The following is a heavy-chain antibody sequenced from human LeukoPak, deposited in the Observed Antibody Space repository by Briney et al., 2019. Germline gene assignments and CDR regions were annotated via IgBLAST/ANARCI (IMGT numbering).Heavy chain of an antibody. CDR2: ISWNSGSI. CDR3: ARVVDHDYGDYYLDY. D-gene: IGHD4-17*01. J-gene: IGHJ4*02. CDR1: GFTFDDYA. Sequence: SLRLSCAASGFTFDDYAMHWVRQAPGKGLEWVSGISWNSGSIGYADSVKGRLTISRDNSKNTLYLQMNSLRAEDTAVYYCARVVDHDYGDYYLDYWGQGTLVTVSS. V-gene: IGHV3-9*01.